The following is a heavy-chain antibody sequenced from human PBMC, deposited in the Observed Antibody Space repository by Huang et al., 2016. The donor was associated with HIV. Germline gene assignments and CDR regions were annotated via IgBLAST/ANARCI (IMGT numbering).Heavy chain of an antibody. CDR2: VNHGGRT. CDR1: GGSLHGYY. CDR3: ATSRSGSGWFLDI. V-gene: IGHV4-34*01. Sequence: QVQLYQWGAGPLRPSETLSLTCGVSGGSLHGYYWNWLRQSPGRGLGWIGEVNHGGRTKYNPSLKSGGTISVDTSKIQFSLNLTSVTATDTADYYCATSRSGSGWFLDIWGRGTLVSVS. D-gene: IGHD6-19*01. J-gene: IGHJ2*01.